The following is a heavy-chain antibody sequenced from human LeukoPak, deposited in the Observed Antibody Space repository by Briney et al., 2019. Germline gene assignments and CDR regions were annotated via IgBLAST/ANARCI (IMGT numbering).Heavy chain of an antibody. D-gene: IGHD6-19*01. CDR2: ISSSSSNI. Sequence: PGGSLRLSCAASGFTFSSYGMNWVRQAPGKGLEWVSSISSSSSNIYYADSVKGRFTISRDNARNSLYLQMNSLRAEDTAMYYCARVQGGGYRTADYWGQGTLVTVSS. V-gene: IGHV3-21*01. J-gene: IGHJ4*02. CDR1: GFTFSSYG. CDR3: ARVQGGGYRTADY.